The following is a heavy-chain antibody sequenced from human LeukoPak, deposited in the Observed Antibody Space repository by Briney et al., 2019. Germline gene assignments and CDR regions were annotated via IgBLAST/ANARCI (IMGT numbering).Heavy chain of an antibody. CDR1: GFTFSSYA. D-gene: IGHD3-22*01. Sequence: GGXLRLSCAASGFTFSSYAMSWVRQAPGKGLEWVSAISGSGGSTYYADSVKGRFTISRDNSKNTLYLQMNSLRAEDTAVYYCAKDRRVRSTTMIVVVITTFDYWGQGTLVTVSS. V-gene: IGHV3-23*01. J-gene: IGHJ4*02. CDR3: AKDRRVRSTTMIVVVITTFDY. CDR2: ISGSGGST.